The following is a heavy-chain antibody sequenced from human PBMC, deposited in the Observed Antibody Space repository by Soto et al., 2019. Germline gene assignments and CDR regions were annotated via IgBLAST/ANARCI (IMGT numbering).Heavy chain of an antibody. Sequence: GGSLRLSCAASGFTVSSNYMSRVRQAPGKRLEWVSVIYSGGSTYYADSVKGRFTISRDNSKNTLYLQMNSLRAEDTAVYYCAREKYSSGWFDYWGQGTLVTVSS. CDR3: AREKYSSGWFDY. CDR1: GFTVSSNY. J-gene: IGHJ4*02. V-gene: IGHV3-66*01. D-gene: IGHD6-19*01. CDR2: IYSGGST.